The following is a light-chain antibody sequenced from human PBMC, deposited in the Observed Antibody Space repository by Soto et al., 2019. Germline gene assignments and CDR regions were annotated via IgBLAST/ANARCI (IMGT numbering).Light chain of an antibody. J-gene: IGKJ1*01. Sequence: DIQMTQSPSTLSGSVGDRVTITCRASQTISSWLAWYQQKPGKAPKLLIYKASTLKSGVPSRFSGSGSGTEFTLTISSLQPDDFATYYCQQYNGYSGTFGPGTKVDIK. CDR3: QQYNGYSGT. CDR2: KAS. V-gene: IGKV1-5*03. CDR1: QTISSW.